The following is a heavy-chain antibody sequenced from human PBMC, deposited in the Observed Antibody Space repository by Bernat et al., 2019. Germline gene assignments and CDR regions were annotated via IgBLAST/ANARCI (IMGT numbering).Heavy chain of an antibody. Sequence: EVQLVESGGGLVKPGGSLRLSCAASGFTFSSYSMNWVRQAPGKGLEWVSSISSSSSYIYYADSVKGRFTISRDNAKNSLYLQMNSLRAEDTAVYYCARADSSWYLGDYWGQGTLVTVSS. CDR2: ISSSSSYI. CDR3: ARADSSWYLGDY. CDR1: GFTFSSYS. D-gene: IGHD6-13*01. J-gene: IGHJ4*02. V-gene: IGHV3-21*01.